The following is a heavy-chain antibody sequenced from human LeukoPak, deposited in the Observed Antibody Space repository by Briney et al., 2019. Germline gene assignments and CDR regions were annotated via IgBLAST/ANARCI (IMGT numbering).Heavy chain of an antibody. CDR3: ARDGVVRGVIYRYGMDV. J-gene: IGHJ6*02. Sequence: GASVKVSCKASGGSFSSYAISWVRQAPGQGLEWMGRIIPILGIANYAQKFQGRVTITADKSTSTAYMELSSLRSEDTAVYYCARDGVVRGVIYRYGMDVWGQGTTVTVSS. V-gene: IGHV1-69*04. D-gene: IGHD3-10*01. CDR2: IIPILGIA. CDR1: GGSFSSYA.